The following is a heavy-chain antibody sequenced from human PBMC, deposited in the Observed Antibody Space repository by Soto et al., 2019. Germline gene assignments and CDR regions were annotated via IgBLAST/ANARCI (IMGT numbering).Heavy chain of an antibody. CDR2: ISYDGSNK. CDR1: GFTFSSYG. V-gene: IGHV3-30*18. D-gene: IGHD5-18*01. J-gene: IGHJ6*02. Sequence: PGGSLRLSCAASGFTFSSYGMHWARQAPGKGLEWVAVISYDGSNKYYADSVKGRFTISRDNSKNTLYLQMNSLRAEDTAVYYCAKDSAAGYSYGWYYYYGMDVWGQGTTVTVSS. CDR3: AKDSAAGYSYGWYYYYGMDV.